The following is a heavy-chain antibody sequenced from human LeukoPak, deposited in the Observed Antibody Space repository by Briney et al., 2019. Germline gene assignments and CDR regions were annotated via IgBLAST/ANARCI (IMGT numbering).Heavy chain of an antibody. Sequence: GASVKVSCTASGGTFSSHAISWVRQAPGQGLEWMGGIIPIFGTANYAQKFQDRVTITADESTSTAYMELSSLRSEDTAVYYCARTAVEMATITSRYYFDYWGQGTLVTVSS. CDR1: GGTFSSHA. D-gene: IGHD5-24*01. V-gene: IGHV1-69*13. J-gene: IGHJ4*02. CDR2: IIPIFGTA. CDR3: ARTAVEMATITSRYYFDY.